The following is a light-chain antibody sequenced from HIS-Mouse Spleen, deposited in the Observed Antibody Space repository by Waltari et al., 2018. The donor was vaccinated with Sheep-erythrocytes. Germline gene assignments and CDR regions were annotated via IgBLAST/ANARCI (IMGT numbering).Light chain of an antibody. V-gene: IGKV2-28*01. CDR2: LGS. CDR1: QSLLHSNGYNY. J-gene: IGKJ3*01. CDR3: MQALQTPIFT. Sequence: DIVMTQSPLSLPVTPGEPASISCRSSQSLLHSNGYNYLDWYLQKPGQSPQLLIYLGSYRASWVPDRFSGSGSGTDFTLKISRVEAEDVGVYYCMQALQTPIFTFGPGTKVDIK.